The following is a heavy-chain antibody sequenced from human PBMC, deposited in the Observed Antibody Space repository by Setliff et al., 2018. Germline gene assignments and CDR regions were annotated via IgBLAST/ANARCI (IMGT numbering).Heavy chain of an antibody. V-gene: IGHV4-61*09. CDR1: GDSISSRRNY. J-gene: IGHJ6*03. CDR2: IYTSWST. CDR3: ARMSGFQYIDV. Sequence: SETLSLTCTVSGDSISSRRNYWGWFRQPAGKELEWIGQIYTSWSTNYNPSLKSRVTISPDTSKNQFSLSLTSVTAEDTAVYYCARMSGFQYIDVWDKGTTVTV. D-gene: IGHD3-3*01.